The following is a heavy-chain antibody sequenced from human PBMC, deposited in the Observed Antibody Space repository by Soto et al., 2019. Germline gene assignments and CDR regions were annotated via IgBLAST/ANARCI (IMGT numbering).Heavy chain of an antibody. Sequence: PGGSLRLSCNASGCTVSSTYISWGRHAPGMGLEWVAVIESGGSTHYADSVKGRFTISRDSPKNMIYLQLHTLRAEDTAVYYCAKDLGPLRLLNYCFYGLDVWGQGTTVTVSS. CDR3: AKDLGPLRLLNYCFYGLDV. CDR1: GCTVSSTY. V-gene: IGHV3-53*01. D-gene: IGHD2-15*01. J-gene: IGHJ6*02. CDR2: IESGGST.